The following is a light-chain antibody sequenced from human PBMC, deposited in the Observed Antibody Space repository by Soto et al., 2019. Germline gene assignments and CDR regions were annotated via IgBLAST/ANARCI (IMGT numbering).Light chain of an antibody. CDR2: GAS. CDR3: QQYGSSPPT. Sequence: EIVLTQSPGTLSLSPVSRATLSCRASQSVSSSYLAWYQQKPGQAPRLLIYGASSRATGIPDRFSGSGSGTDFTLTISRLEPEDFAVYYCQQYGSSPPTFGQGTKVDIK. CDR1: QSVSSSY. V-gene: IGKV3-20*01. J-gene: IGKJ1*01.